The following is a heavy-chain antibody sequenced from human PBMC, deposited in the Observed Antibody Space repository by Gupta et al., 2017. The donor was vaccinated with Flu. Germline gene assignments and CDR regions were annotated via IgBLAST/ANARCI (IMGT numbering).Heavy chain of an antibody. V-gene: IGHV3-23*01. D-gene: IGHD5-24*01. J-gene: IGHJ4*02. Sequence: EVQLLESGGGLVQPGGSVRLSCAASGFTFGIYAMSWVRQAPGKGLEWVSAISASGGSAYYADSVKGRFTVSRDNSKNTLYLQVNSLGAEDTAVYYCAKPRISSGVEMGAISAWGQGTLVTASS. CDR3: AKPRISSGVEMGAISA. CDR2: ISASGGSA. CDR1: GFTFGIYA.